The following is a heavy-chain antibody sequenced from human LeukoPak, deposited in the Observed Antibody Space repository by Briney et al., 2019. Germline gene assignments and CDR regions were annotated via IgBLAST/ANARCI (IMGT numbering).Heavy chain of an antibody. CDR2: IWSDGSDE. CDR3: ARAPRGKGWRDF. V-gene: IGHV3-33*01. Sequence: GGSLRLSCAASGFTFSNYGMHWVRQAPGKGLEWVAVIWSDGSDEYYADSVKGRFTISRDNSNNALYLQMNSLRVEDTAVYYCARAPRGKGWRDFRGQGTLVTVSS. D-gene: IGHD6-19*01. CDR1: GFTFSNYG. J-gene: IGHJ4*02.